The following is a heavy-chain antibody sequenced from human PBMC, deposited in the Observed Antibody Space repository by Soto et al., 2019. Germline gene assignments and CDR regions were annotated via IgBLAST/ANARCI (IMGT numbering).Heavy chain of an antibody. CDR3: ARIEGYNSWDYYYYGMDV. J-gene: IGHJ6*02. CDR1: GFSLSNARMG. CDR2: IFSNDEK. D-gene: IGHD5-12*01. Sequence: QVTLKESGPVLVKPTETLTLTCTVSGFSLSNARMGVSWIRQPPGKALEWLAHIFSNDEKSYSTSLKSRLTISKDTSKSQVVLTMTNMDPVDTATYYCARIEGYNSWDYYYYGMDVWGQGTTVTVSS. V-gene: IGHV2-26*01.